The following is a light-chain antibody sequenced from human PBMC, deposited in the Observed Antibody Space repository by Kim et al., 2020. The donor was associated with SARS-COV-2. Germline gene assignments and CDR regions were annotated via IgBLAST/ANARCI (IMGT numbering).Light chain of an antibody. CDR1: QSISSW. CDR2: DAS. J-gene: IGKJ1*01. V-gene: IGKV1-5*01. CDR3: QQYNSYSPWT. Sequence: DIQMTQSPSTLSASVGERVTITCRASQSISSWLAWYQQKPGKAPKLLIYDASSLESGVPSRFSGSGSGTEFTLTISGLQPDDFATYYCQQYNSYSPWTFGQGTKVDIK.